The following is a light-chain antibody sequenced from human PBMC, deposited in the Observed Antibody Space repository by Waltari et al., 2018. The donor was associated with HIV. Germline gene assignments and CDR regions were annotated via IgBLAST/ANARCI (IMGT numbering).Light chain of an antibody. CDR3: CSHAGNLIFA. CDR1: SSYVDTF. J-gene: IGLJ1*01. CDR2: DVS. V-gene: IGLV2-11*01. Sequence: QSALTQPHSVSGSPGQSLTISCTGTSSYVDTFVSWYQHHPGKAPKVIIYDVSKLPSGVPDRFSGSKSGNTAFLTISGLQAEDEADYHCCSHAGNLIFAFGTGTKVTVL.